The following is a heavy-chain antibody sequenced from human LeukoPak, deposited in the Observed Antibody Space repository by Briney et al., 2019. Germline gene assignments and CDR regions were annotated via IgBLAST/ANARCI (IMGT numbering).Heavy chain of an antibody. Sequence: GESLKLSCVASGFSFSKFGMHWVRQAPGKGLEWVANIKQDGSETLYMGSVKGRFTISRDNAKNSLYLEMNSLRAEDTALYYCARDDDYESIPWGQGTLVIVSS. CDR2: IKQDGSET. D-gene: IGHD3-22*01. J-gene: IGHJ4*02. CDR3: ARDDDYESIP. CDR1: GFSFSKFG. V-gene: IGHV3-7*01.